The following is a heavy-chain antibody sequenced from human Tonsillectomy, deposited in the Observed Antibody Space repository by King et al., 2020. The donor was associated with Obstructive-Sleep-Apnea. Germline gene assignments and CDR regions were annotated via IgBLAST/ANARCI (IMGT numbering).Heavy chain of an antibody. CDR3: ARDGDWGNWYFDL. D-gene: IGHD3/OR15-3a*01. J-gene: IGHJ2*01. CDR2: ISYDGSLK. Sequence: VQLVESGGGLVQPGRSLRLSCAASGFTFSNFPLHWVRQAPGKGLEWVAVISYDGSLKYYADSVKGRFTISRDNSKNTLYLQMNSLRTEDTAVYYCARDGDWGNWYFDLWGRGALAT. CDR1: GFTFSNFP. V-gene: IGHV3-30*04.